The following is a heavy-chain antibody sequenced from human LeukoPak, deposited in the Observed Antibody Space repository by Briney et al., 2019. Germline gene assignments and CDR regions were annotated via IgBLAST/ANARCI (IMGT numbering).Heavy chain of an antibody. CDR3: ARWGSLGGAHFDY. D-gene: IGHD1-26*01. Sequence: QAGGSLRLSCAASGFIFSSHGMNRVRQAPGKGLEWVSGISPSGDITYYADSVKGRFTISRDNSKNRVYLQMNSLRAEDTALYYCARWGSLGGAHFDYWGQGTLVTVSS. CDR2: ISPSGDIT. J-gene: IGHJ4*02. V-gene: IGHV3-23*01. CDR1: GFIFSSHG.